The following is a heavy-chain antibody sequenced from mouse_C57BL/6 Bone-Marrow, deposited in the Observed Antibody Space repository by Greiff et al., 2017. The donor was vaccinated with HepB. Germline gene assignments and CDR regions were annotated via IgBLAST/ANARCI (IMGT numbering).Heavy chain of an antibody. CDR3: ARHLTGTGAMDY. V-gene: IGHV1-61*01. D-gene: IGHD4-1*01. CDR1: GYTFTSYW. J-gene: IGHJ4*01. Sequence: QVQLQQPGAELVRPGSSVKLSCKASGYTFTSYWMAWVKQRPGQGLEWIGNIYPSDSETHYNQKFKDKATLTVDKSSSTAYMQLSSLTSEDSAVYYCARHLTGTGAMDYWGQGTSVTVSS. CDR2: IYPSDSET.